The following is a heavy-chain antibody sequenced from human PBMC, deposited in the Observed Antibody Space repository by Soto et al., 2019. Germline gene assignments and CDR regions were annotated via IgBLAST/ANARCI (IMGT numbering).Heavy chain of an antibody. CDR3: ARHEWLQLWLVTEY. D-gene: IGHD5-18*01. CDR2: IYHSGST. V-gene: IGHV4-39*01. CDR1: GDSIGSSTNY. Sequence: SETLSLTCSVSGDSIGSSTNYWGWIRQPPGKGLEWIGTIYHSGSTYYNPTLKSRVAISVDMSKNQFSLRLNSVTAADTAVYYCARHEWLQLWLVTEYWGQGALVTVSS. J-gene: IGHJ4*02.